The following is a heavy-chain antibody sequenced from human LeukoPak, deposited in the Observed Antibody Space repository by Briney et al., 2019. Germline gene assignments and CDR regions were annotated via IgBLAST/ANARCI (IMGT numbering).Heavy chain of an antibody. CDR3: CLGVGTLFDY. CDR2: INHSGST. CDR1: GGSFSGYY. J-gene: IGHJ4*02. Sequence: SETLSLTCAVYGGSFSGYYWSWIRQPPGMGLEWIGEINHSGSTNYNPSLKSRVTISVDTSKNQFSLKLSSVTAADTAVYYCCLGVGTLFDYWGQGTLVTVSS. V-gene: IGHV4-34*01. D-gene: IGHD3-3*01.